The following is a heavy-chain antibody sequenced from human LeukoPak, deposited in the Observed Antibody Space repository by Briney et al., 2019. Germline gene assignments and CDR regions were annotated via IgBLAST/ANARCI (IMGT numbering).Heavy chain of an antibody. CDR2: INHSGST. CDR3: ARGTNARSSSWHARFDY. D-gene: IGHD6-13*01. V-gene: IGHV4-34*01. J-gene: IGHJ4*02. Sequence: PSETLSLTCAVYGGSFSGYYWSWIRQPPGKGLEWIGEINHSGSTNYNPSLKSRVTISVDTSKNQFSLKLSSVTAADTAVYYCARGTNARSSSWHARFDYWGQGALVTVSS. CDR1: GGSFSGYY.